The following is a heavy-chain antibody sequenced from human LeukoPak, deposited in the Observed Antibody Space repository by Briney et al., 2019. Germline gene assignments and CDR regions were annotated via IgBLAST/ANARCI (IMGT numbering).Heavy chain of an antibody. CDR3: ARPSHSGSYYHGFDY. V-gene: IGHV5-51*01. CDR1: GYSFINYW. CDR2: IYPGDSDT. J-gene: IGHJ4*02. D-gene: IGHD3-10*01. Sequence: GESLKISCKGSGYSFINYWISWVRQMPGKGLEWMGIIYPGDSDTRYSPSFQGQVTISADKSISTAYLQWSSLKASDTAMYYCARPSHSGSYYHGFDYWGQGTLVTVSS.